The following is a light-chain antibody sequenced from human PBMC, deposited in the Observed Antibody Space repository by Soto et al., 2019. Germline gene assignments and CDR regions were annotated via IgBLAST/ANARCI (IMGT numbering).Light chain of an antibody. Sequence: DIQMTQSPSSVSASVGDTVTITCRASQDIGSWLAWFQQKPGRAPKLLIYAATSFQSGFPSRFSGSGSGADFTLTISSLQPEDFATYYCQHANSFPLTFGGGTKVEIK. J-gene: IGKJ4*01. CDR2: AAT. CDR1: QDIGSW. V-gene: IGKV1-12*01. CDR3: QHANSFPLT.